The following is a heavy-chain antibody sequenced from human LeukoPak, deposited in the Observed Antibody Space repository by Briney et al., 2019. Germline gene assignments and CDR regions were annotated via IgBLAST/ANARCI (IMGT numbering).Heavy chain of an antibody. CDR1: GFTFSDYY. CDR3: EKEAHKLLWFGELTPFDL. D-gene: IGHD3-10*01. J-gene: IGHJ2*01. CDR2: ISRTNSTI. V-gene: IGHV3-11*01. Sequence: GGSLRLSCAASGFTFSDYYMSFVRQAPGKGLEWVSYISRTNSTIHYADSVKGRFTISRDNAKNSLYLQMNSLRAEDTAVYYCEKEAHKLLWFGELTPFDLWGRGTLVTVSS.